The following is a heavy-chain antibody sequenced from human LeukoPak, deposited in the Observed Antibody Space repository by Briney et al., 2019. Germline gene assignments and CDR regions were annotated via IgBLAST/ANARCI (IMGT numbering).Heavy chain of an antibody. D-gene: IGHD1-26*01. CDR3: ARDQYSGRFDY. J-gene: IGHJ4*02. V-gene: IGHV4-59*01. CDR2: VYYGGNP. Sequence: SETLSLTCTVSGGSISNYYWSWIRQPPGKGLECVGYVYYGGNPDYNPSLKSRVTISIDTSKNQFSLKLSSVTAADTAVYYCARDQYSGRFDYWGQGTLVTVSS. CDR1: GGSISNYY.